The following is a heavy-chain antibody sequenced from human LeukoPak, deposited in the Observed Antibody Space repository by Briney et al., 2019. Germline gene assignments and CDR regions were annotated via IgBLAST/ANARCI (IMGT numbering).Heavy chain of an antibody. V-gene: IGHV1-8*01. CDR1: GYTFTSYD. J-gene: IGHJ4*02. D-gene: IGHD6-13*01. CDR2: MNPNSGNT. CDR3: ARVKGIAAAGTPGY. Sequence: ASVKVSCKASGYTFTSYDINWVRQATGQGLEWMGWMNPNSGNTGYAQKFQGRVTMTRNTSISTAHMELSSLRSEDTAVYYCARVKGIAAAGTPGYWGQGTLVTVSS.